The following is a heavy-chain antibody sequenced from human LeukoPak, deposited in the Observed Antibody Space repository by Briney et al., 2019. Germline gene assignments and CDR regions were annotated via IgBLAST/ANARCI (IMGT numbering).Heavy chain of an antibody. CDR1: GFTFSSYS. Sequence: QPGGSLRLSCAASGFTFSSYSMNWVRQAPGKGLDWVSYISSGSRTIFYAESVKGRFTISRDNAKNLLYLEMNSLRAEDTAVYYCVRESIRGTRDFDYWGQGTLVTVSS. J-gene: IGHJ4*02. V-gene: IGHV3-48*04. D-gene: IGHD2-21*01. CDR2: ISSGSRTI. CDR3: VRESIRGTRDFDY.